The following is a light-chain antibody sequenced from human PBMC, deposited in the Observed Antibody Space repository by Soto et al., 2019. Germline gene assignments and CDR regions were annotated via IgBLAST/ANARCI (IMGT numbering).Light chain of an antibody. J-gene: IGLJ1*01. CDR1: GSDVGAYNL. CDR3: CSFAGTVAYV. CDR2: VVN. Sequence: QSVLTQPASVSGSHRPPLTFSCAGTGSDVGAYNLVSWYQQHPGKAPKLIICVVNTRPSGISNRFSGSKSGDTASLTISGLQAEDEADYFCCSFAGTVAYVFVTGTKVTVL. V-gene: IGLV2-23*02.